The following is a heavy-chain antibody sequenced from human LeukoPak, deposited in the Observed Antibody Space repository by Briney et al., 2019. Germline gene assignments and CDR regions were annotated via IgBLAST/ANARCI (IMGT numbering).Heavy chain of an antibody. CDR1: GFTFRSYW. J-gene: IGHJ4*02. V-gene: IGHV3-30*18. CDR2: ISYDGSNK. D-gene: IGHD3-10*01. Sequence: GGSLRLSCAASGFTFRSYWMSWVRQAPGKGLEWVAVISYDGSNKYYADSVKGRFTISRDNSKNTLYLQMNSLRAEDTAVYYCAKALVGSGSYYNVACFDYWGQGTLVTVSS. CDR3: AKALVGSGSYYNVACFDY.